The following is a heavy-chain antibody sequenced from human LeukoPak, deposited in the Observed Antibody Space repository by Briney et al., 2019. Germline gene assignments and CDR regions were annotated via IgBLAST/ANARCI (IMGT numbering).Heavy chain of an antibody. CDR2: IYSGGST. CDR1: GFTVSSNY. D-gene: IGHD2-2*01. Sequence: GESLRLSCAASGFTVSSNYMSWVRQAPGKGLEWVSVIYSGGSTYYADSVKGRFTISRHNSKNTLYLQMNSLRAEDTAVYYCARALYCSSTSCFYFDPWGQGTLVTVSS. CDR3: ARALYCSSTSCFYFDP. V-gene: IGHV3-53*04. J-gene: IGHJ5*02.